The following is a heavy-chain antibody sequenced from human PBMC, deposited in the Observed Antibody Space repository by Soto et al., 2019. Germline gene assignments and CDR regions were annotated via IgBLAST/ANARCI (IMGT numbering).Heavy chain of an antibody. CDR1: GFTFSSYA. CDR3: AKDNTVVTPAGFDY. J-gene: IGHJ4*02. Sequence: VGSLRLSCAASGFTFSSYAMSWVRQTPGKGLEWVSAISGSGGSTYYADSVKGRFTISRDNSKNTLYLQMNSLRAEDTAVYYCAKDNTVVTPAGFDYWGQGTLVTVSS. D-gene: IGHD2-21*02. CDR2: ISGSGGST. V-gene: IGHV3-23*01.